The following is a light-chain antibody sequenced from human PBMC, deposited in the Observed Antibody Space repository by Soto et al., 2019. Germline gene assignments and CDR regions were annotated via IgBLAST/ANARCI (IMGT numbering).Light chain of an antibody. CDR2: DVT. CDR1: SSDVGGYNY. V-gene: IGLV2-11*01. CDR3: CSYAGGYIFV. Sequence: QSALTQPRSVSGSPGQSVTISCTGTSSDVGGYNYVSWFQQYPGKVPKLMIYDVTERPSGVPDRFSGSKSGNTASLTISGLQAEDEADYFCCSYAGGYIFVFGPGTKGTGL. J-gene: IGLJ1*01.